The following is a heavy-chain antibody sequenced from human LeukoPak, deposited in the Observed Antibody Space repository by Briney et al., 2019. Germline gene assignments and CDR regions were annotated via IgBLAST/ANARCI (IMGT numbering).Heavy chain of an antibody. CDR2: IKPDTGVT. J-gene: IGHJ4*02. Sequence: ASVKVSCKASGYTXTGHYMHWVRQAPGQGLEWMGWIKPDTGVTYYAQNFQGRFTMTTDTSISTVYMELSSLRSDDTAVYYCARDNNWGPDYWGQGTLVTVSS. CDR3: ARDNNWGPDY. D-gene: IGHD7-27*01. V-gene: IGHV1-2*02. CDR1: GYTXTGHY.